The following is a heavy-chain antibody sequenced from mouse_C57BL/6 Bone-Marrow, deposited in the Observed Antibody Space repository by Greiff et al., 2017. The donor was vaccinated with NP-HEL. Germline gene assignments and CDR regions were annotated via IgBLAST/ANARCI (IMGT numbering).Heavy chain of an antibody. V-gene: IGHV14-2*01. CDR3: ARCGDYYGSRLYWYFDV. J-gene: IGHJ1*03. D-gene: IGHD1-1*01. CDR1: GFNIKDYY. Sequence: VQLKQSGAELVKPGASVKLSCTASGFNIKDYYMHWVKQRTEQGLEWIGRIDPEDGETKYAPKFQGKATITADTSSNPAYLQLSSLTSEDTAVYYCARCGDYYGSRLYWYFDVWGTGTTVTVSS. CDR2: IDPEDGET.